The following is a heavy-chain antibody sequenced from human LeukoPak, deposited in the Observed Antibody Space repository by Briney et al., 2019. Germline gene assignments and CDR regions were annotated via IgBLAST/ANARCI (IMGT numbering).Heavy chain of an antibody. CDR1: GGSISSSSNY. Sequence: SETLSLTCTVSGGSISSSSNYWGWIRQPPGKGLEWIGSIYYSGSTYYNPSLKSRVTISVDTSKNQFSLKLSSVTAADTAVYYCARGLRGSGSYYTASKRFDPWGQGTLVTVSS. V-gene: IGHV4-39*07. CDR2: IYYSGST. D-gene: IGHD3-10*01. J-gene: IGHJ5*02. CDR3: ARGLRGSGSYYTASKRFDP.